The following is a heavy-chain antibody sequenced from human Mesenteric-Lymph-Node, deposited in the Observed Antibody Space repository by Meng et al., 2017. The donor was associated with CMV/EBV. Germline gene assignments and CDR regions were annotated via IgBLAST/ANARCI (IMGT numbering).Heavy chain of an antibody. D-gene: IGHD3-10*01. J-gene: IGHJ2*01. V-gene: IGHV4-31*02. CDR3: VRVPARGSVTSSGSYWYFDL. Sequence: SGDYSWSWIRQYAGKGLEWIGYLSHSGYTFYNPSLKSRLTISVDTSQNQFSLKMSSVTAADTAVYYCVRVPARGSVTSSGSYWYFDLWGRGTLVTVSS. CDR1: SGDYS. CDR2: LSHSGYT.